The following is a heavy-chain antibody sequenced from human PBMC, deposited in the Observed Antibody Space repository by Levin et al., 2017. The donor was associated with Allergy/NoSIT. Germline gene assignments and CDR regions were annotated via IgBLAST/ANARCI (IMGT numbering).Heavy chain of an antibody. V-gene: IGHV4-59*01. J-gene: IGHJ5*02. Sequence: NTSETLSLTCTVSGGSISSYYWSWIRQPPGKGLEWIGYIYYSGSTNYNPSLKSRVTISVDTSKNQFSLKLSSVTAADTAVYYCARDYYYGSGKPKPYNWFDPWGQGTLVTVSS. D-gene: IGHD3-10*01. CDR1: GGSISSYY. CDR2: IYYSGST. CDR3: ARDYYYGSGKPKPYNWFDP.